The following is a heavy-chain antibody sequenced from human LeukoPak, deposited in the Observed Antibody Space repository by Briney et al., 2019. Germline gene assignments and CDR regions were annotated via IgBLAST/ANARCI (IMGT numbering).Heavy chain of an antibody. V-gene: IGHV1-69*13. D-gene: IGHD4-11*01. CDR2: IIPIFGTA. CDR1: GGTFSSYA. Sequence: SVKVSCKASGGTFSSYAISWVRQAPGRGLEWMGGIIPIFGTANYAQEFQGRVTITADESTSTAYMELSSLRSEDTAVYYCARNNDYSNYFDYWGQGTLVTVSS. CDR3: ARNNDYSNYFDY. J-gene: IGHJ4*02.